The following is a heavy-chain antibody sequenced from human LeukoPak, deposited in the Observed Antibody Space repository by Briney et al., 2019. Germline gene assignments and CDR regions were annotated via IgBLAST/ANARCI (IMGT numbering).Heavy chain of an antibody. CDR1: GYTLTELS. CDR3: ATALRVIIGYDY. Sequence: ASVKVSCKVSGYTLTELSMHWVRQAPGKGLEWMGGFDPEDGETIYAQKFQGRVTMTEDTSTDIAYMELSSLRSEDTAVYYCATALRVIIGYDYWGQGTLVTVSS. CDR2: FDPEDGET. D-gene: IGHD3-10*01. V-gene: IGHV1-24*01. J-gene: IGHJ4*02.